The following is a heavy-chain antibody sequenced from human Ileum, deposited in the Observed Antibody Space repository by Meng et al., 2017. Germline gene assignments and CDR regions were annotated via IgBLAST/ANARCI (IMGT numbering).Heavy chain of an antibody. CDR2: SKTNTEGGTI. J-gene: IGHJ5*02. V-gene: IGHV3-15*01. D-gene: IGHD3-16*01. CDR3: ASWLNS. CDR1: GFTYKDAW. Sequence: GESLKISWSASGFTYKDAWMNWVRQAPGKGLEWVGRSKTNTEGGTIDYAAPVKGRFIISRDDSQNTMYLQMNSLETEDTPVYFCASWLNSWGQGTLVTVSS.